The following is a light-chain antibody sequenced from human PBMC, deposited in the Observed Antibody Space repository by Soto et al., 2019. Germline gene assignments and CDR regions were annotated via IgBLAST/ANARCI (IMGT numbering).Light chain of an antibody. CDR1: NSRSGSNY. V-gene: IGLV1-40*01. J-gene: IGLJ1*01. Sequence: QSVLPRPPSAPGIPGQRVTISCSTSNSRSGSNYVHWYQQLPGTAPKLLIYGNSNRPSGVPDRFSGSKSGTSASLAITGLQAEDEADYYCQSYDSSLSGLFGTGTKVTVL. CDR2: GNS. CDR3: QSYDSSLSGL.